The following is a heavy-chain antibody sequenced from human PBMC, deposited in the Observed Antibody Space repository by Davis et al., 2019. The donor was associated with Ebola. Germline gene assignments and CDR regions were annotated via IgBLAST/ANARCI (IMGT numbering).Heavy chain of an antibody. J-gene: IGHJ4*02. CDR2: ISGSGST. V-gene: IGHV3-23*01. CDR1: GFTFTSYS. D-gene: IGHD6-25*01. CDR3: AKGSGYFDY. Sequence: PGGSLRLSCAASGFTFTSYSMTWVRQAPGKGLEWVSGISGSGSTYYADSVKGRFTFSRDNSNNTLYLQMNSLRPDDTAVYYCAKGSGYFDYWGQGTLVTVSS.